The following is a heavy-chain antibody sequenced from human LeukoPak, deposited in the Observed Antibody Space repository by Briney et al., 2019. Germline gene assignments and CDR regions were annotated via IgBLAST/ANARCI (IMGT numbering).Heavy chain of an antibody. Sequence: KSSQTLSLTCTVSGGSISSGGYYWSWVRQPPGKGLEWIGEIYHRGNTNYNPSLKNRVTISVDKSKNQFSLNLSSVTAADTAVYYCARRPDNTGWFFDYWGQGTLVTASS. CDR2: IYHRGNT. D-gene: IGHD6-19*01. V-gene: IGHV4-30-2*01. CDR1: GGSISSGGYY. J-gene: IGHJ4*02. CDR3: ARRPDNTGWFFDY.